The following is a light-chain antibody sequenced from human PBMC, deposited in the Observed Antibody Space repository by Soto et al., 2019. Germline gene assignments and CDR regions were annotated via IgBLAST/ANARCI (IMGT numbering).Light chain of an antibody. CDR1: QSVSSY. CDR2: DAS. J-gene: IGKJ4*01. CDR3: QQRSNWPLT. Sequence: EIVLTQSPATLSLSPGERATLSCRASQSVSSYLGWYQQKPGQAPRLLIYDASNRATGIPARFSGSGSGTDFTLTISSLEPEDFAAYYCQQRSNWPLTFGGGTKVEIK. V-gene: IGKV3-11*01.